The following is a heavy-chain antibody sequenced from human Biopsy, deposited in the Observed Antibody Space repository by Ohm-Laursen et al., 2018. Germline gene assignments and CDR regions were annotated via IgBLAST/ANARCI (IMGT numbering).Heavy chain of an antibody. J-gene: IGHJ6*02. CDR2: MNPKSGKT. CDR3: AREEDGGGVYYYGLDV. V-gene: IGHV1-8*01. Sequence: ASVKVSCNASGYSFTNHDINWVRQAPGQGLEWMGWMNPKSGKTGYAQKFQDRVTMTWNTSTSTAYMELSSLRPGDTAVYYCAREEDGGGVYYYGLDVWGQGTTFTVFS. CDR1: GYSFTNHD. D-gene: IGHD4-23*01.